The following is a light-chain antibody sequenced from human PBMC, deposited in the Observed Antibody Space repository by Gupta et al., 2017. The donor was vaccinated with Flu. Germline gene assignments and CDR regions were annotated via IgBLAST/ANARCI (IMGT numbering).Light chain of an antibody. CDR1: SSDVGSYNR. V-gene: IGLV2-18*01. CDR2: EVS. CDR3: SLYTSSSTWV. Sequence: QSALTQPPSVSGSPGQSVTISCPGTSSDVGSYNRVSWYQQPPGTAPKLMIYEVSKRPSGVPDRFSGSKSGNTASLTISGLQAEDEADYYCSLYTSSSTWVFGGGTKLTVL. J-gene: IGLJ3*02.